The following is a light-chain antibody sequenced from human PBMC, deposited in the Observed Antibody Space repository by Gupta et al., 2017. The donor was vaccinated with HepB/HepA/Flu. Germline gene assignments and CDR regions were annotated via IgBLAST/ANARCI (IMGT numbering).Light chain of an antibody. CDR2: GAS. J-gene: IGKJ3*01. CDR3: QQYNNWPPFT. V-gene: IGKV3-15*01. CDR1: QSVSSN. Sequence: EIVMTQSPATLSVSPGERATLSCRASQSVSSNLAWYQQKPGQAPRLLIYGASTRATGIPARFSGSGSGTEFTLTISSRQPEDFAVYYCQQYNNWPPFTFGHGTKVDIK.